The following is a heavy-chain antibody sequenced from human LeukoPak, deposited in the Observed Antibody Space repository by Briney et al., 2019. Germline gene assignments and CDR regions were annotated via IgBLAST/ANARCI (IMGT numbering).Heavy chain of an antibody. CDR1: GFTFSSYG. Sequence: GSLRLSCAASGFTFSSYGMHWVRQAPGKGLEWVAFIRYDGSNKYYADSVKGRFTISRDNSKNTLYLQMNSLRAEDTAVYYCAKDHLAAAGYFDYWGQGTLVTVSS. D-gene: IGHD6-13*01. CDR2: IRYDGSNK. J-gene: IGHJ4*02. V-gene: IGHV3-30*02. CDR3: AKDHLAAAGYFDY.